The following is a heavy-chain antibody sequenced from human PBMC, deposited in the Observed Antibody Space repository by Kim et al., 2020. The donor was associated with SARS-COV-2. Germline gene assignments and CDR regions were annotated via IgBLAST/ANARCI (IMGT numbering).Heavy chain of an antibody. J-gene: IGHJ4*02. CDR3: ARDGNIHYDILTGYHDY. D-gene: IGHD3-9*01. Sequence: EKGRFTSSRDNSKNTLYLQMNSLRAEDTAVYYCARDGNIHYDILTGYHDYWGQGTLVTVSS. V-gene: IGHV3-30*01.